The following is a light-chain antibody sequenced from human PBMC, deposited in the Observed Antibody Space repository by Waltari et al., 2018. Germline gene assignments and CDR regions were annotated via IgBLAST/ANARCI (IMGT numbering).Light chain of an antibody. J-gene: IGKJ1*01. V-gene: IGKV3-11*01. Sequence: ELVLTQSPPTLSLSPGERATLSCRASQTSGSALAWYQQRPGQAPRLLIYDVATRAIGIPARFSGSGSGADFTLTISSLEPEDSAVYYCKQRFSWLWTFGQGTDVQVK. CDR3: KQRFSWLWT. CDR2: DVA. CDR1: QTSGSA.